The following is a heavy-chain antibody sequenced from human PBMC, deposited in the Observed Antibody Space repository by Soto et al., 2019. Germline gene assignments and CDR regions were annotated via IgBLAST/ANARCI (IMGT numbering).Heavy chain of an antibody. CDR2: IYYNGNT. CDR3: TRANWYSEY. J-gene: IGHJ4*02. Sequence: QVQLQESGPGLVKPSETLSLTCSVSGGSISNHSWSWIRQPPGKGLEWIGYIYYNGNTNYHPSLKSRVTMSVDTSRNQISLKLTTVTAADTAVYYCTRANWYSEYWGQGTLVTVSS. D-gene: IGHD7-27*01. V-gene: IGHV4-59*11. CDR1: GGSISNHS.